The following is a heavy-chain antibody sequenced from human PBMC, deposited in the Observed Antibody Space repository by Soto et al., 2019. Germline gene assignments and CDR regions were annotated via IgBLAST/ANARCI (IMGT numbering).Heavy chain of an antibody. CDR1: GGSFTSNNW. J-gene: IGHJ4*02. CDR2: IYRTGST. CDR3: ASRDPGTSVDY. V-gene: IGHV4-4*01. D-gene: IGHD1-7*01. Sequence: PSETLSLTCAVSGGSFTSNNWWTWVRQPPGQGLEWVGEIYRTGSTNYNPSLKSRVTTSLDKSETHYPLKVTLLTAADTVVYCCASRDPGTSVDYWGQGTLVTVSS.